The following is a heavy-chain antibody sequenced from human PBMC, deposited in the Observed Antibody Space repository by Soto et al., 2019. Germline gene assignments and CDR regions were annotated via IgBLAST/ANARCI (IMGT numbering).Heavy chain of an antibody. J-gene: IGHJ4*02. Sequence: EVELVESGGGLVQPGGSLRLSCAASGFTFSDHYMDWVHQAPGKGLKWVGRTRNKANSYTTEYAASVKGRFTISRDDSKNSLYLQMNSLKTDDTAVYYCVRVRGGGTYHFDYWGQGTLVTVSS. CDR3: VRVRGGGTYHFDY. CDR2: TRNKANSYTT. V-gene: IGHV3-72*01. CDR1: GFTFSDHY. D-gene: IGHD3-10*01.